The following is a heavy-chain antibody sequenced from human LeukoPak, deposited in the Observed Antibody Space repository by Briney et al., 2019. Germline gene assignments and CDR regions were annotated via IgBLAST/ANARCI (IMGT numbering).Heavy chain of an antibody. J-gene: IGHJ4*02. CDR2: IWLDGSAT. D-gene: IGHD1-14*01. V-gene: IGHV3-33*01. Sequence: GGSLRLSCAASGFVFSNYGMHWVRQAPGKGLEWVAIIWLDGSATYYGDSVKGRFTVSRDNSNNTLYLQMSSLRVEDTAVYYCARDLNREDFDYWGQGTLVAVSS. CDR3: ARDLNREDFDY. CDR1: GFVFSNYG.